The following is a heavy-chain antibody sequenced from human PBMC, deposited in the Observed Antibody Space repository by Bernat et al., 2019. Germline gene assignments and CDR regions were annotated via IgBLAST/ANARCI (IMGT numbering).Heavy chain of an antibody. CDR3: AKNIVVVPAAMGDGMDV. D-gene: IGHD2-2*01. CDR1: GFTFSSYA. V-gene: IGHV3-23*01. CDR2: ISGSGGST. J-gene: IGHJ6*02. Sequence: EVQLLESGGGLVQPGGSLRLSCVASGFTFSSYAMSWVRQAPGKGLAWVSAISGSGGSTYYADSVEGRFTISRDNSKNTLYLQMNSLRAEDTAVYYCAKNIVVVPAAMGDGMDVWGQGTTVTVSS.